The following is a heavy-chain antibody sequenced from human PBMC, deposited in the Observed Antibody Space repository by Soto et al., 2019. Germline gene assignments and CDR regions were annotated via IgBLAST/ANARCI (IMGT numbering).Heavy chain of an antibody. D-gene: IGHD6-6*01. Sequence: SETLSLTCTVSGDSIRNRNYYWGWIRQPPGKGLEWIGYIYYSGSTYYNPSLKSRVTISVDTSKNQFSLKLSSVTAADTAVYYCARERPDGARLDPWGQGTLVTVSS. V-gene: IGHV4-30-4*08. CDR1: GDSIRNRNYY. CDR3: ARERPDGARLDP. J-gene: IGHJ5*02. CDR2: IYYSGST.